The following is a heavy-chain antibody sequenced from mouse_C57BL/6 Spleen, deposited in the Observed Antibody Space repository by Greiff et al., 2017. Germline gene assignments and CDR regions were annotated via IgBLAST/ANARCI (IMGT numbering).Heavy chain of an antibody. CDR3: AAYSFDY. J-gene: IGHJ2*01. CDR2: IYPSDSET. CDR1: GYTFTSYW. V-gene: IGHV1-61*01. Sequence: QVQLKQPGAELVRPGSSVKLSCKASGYTFTSYWMDWVKQRPGQGLEWIGNIYPSDSETHYNQKFKDKATLTVDKSSSTAYMQLSSLTSEVSAVYYCAAYSFDYWGQGTTLTVSS.